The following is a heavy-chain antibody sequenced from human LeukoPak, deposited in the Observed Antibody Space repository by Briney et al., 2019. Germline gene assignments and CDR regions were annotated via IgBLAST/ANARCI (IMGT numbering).Heavy chain of an antibody. J-gene: IGHJ4*02. D-gene: IGHD5-24*01. CDR1: GFTFSSYA. Sequence: GGSLRLSCAASGFTFSSYAMSWVRQAPGKGLEWVSAISGSGGSTYYADSVKGRLTISRDNSKDTVSLQMYSLRAEDTGIYYCAKEGGDGSPFDYWGQGILVTVSS. V-gene: IGHV3-23*01. CDR2: ISGSGGST. CDR3: AKEGGDGSPFDY.